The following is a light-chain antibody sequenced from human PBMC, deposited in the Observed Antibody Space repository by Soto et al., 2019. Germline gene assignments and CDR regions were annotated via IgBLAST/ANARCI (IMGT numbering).Light chain of an antibody. V-gene: IGKV1-27*01. Sequence: DIQMTQSPSSLSASVGDRITITCRASQDISNYLAWYQQKPGKVPKLLIYSASTLQSGVPSRFSGSGSGTAFTLTISSLQPEDVATYFCQKYNTALTFGQGTRLESK. CDR3: QKYNTALT. CDR2: SAS. J-gene: IGKJ5*01. CDR1: QDISNY.